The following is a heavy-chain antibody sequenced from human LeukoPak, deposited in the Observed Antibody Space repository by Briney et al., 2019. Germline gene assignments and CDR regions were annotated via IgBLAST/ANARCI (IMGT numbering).Heavy chain of an antibody. D-gene: IGHD1-7*01. CDR1: GFTFSSYW. CDR3: ASNWNYVRGYGMDV. J-gene: IGHJ6*02. V-gene: IGHV3-7*01. Sequence: PGGSLRLSCAASGFTFSSYWMSWVRQTPGKGLEWVANIKQDGSEKHYVDSVKGRFTISRDNAKNSLYLQMSSLRAEDTAAYYCASNWNYVRGYGMDVWGQGTTVTVSS. CDR2: IKQDGSEK.